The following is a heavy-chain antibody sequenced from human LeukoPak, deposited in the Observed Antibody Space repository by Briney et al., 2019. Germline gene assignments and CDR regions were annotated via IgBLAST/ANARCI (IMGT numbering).Heavy chain of an antibody. V-gene: IGHV3-21*01. Sequence: GGSLRLSCAASGFTFSSYRMNWVRQAPGKGLDWVSSISSSHNNIYYADSVKGRFSISRDNAKNSLFLQMNSLRTEDAAVYYCATYVDTVRYDAFDVWGQGTMVTVSS. J-gene: IGHJ3*01. CDR3: ATYVDTVRYDAFDV. CDR1: GFTFSSYR. D-gene: IGHD5-18*01. CDR2: ISSSHNNI.